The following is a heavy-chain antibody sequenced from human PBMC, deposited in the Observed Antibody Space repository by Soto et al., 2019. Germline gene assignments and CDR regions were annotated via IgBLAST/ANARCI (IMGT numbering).Heavy chain of an antibody. V-gene: IGHV4-34*01. J-gene: IGHJ5*02. CDR1: GGSFSGYY. D-gene: IGHD1-1*01. CDR3: ARGFLERGWFDP. CDR2: INHSGST. Sequence: SETLSLTCAVYGGSFSGYYWSWIRQPPGKGLEWIGEINHSGSTNYNPSLKSRVTISVDTSKNQFSLKLSSVTAADTAVYYCARGFLERGWFDPWGQGTLVTVS.